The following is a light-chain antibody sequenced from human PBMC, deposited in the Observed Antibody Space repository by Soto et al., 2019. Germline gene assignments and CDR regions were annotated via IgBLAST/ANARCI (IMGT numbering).Light chain of an antibody. Sequence: EIVLTQSPGTLSLSPGERATLSCRASQTVGSRYLAWYQQKPGQAPSLLIYGASSRATGIPDRFSGYGSGTDFTLTINRLEPEDFAVYYCKQYSSSPLTFGQGTKVDIK. CDR1: QTVGSRY. CDR2: GAS. J-gene: IGKJ1*01. CDR3: KQYSSSPLT. V-gene: IGKV3-20*01.